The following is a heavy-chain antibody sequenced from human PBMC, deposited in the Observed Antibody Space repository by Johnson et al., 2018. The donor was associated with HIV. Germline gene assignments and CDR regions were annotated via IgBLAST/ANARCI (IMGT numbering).Heavy chain of an antibody. V-gene: IGHV3-30*18. Sequence: QVQLVESGGGLIQPGGSLRLSCAASGFSVGTNYMSWVRQAPGKGLEWVAVISYDGSNKYYADSVKGRFTISRDNSKNTLNLQMNSLRPEDTAVYYCAKDRGLSAFDIWGQGTMVTVSS. CDR3: AKDRGLSAFDI. CDR1: GFSVGTNY. CDR2: ISYDGSNK. J-gene: IGHJ3*02. D-gene: IGHD3-10*01.